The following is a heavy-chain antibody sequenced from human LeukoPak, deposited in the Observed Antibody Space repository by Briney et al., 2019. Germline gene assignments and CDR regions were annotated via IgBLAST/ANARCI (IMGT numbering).Heavy chain of an antibody. CDR1: GGSISSYY. Sequence: SETLSLTCTVSGGSISSYYWSWIRQPPGKGLEWTGYIYYSGSTNYNPSLKSRVTISVDTSKNQFSLKLSSVTAADTAVYYCARVRYYYGSGSLYYYYGMDVWGQGTTVTVSS. CDR2: IYYSGST. D-gene: IGHD3-10*01. V-gene: IGHV4-59*01. J-gene: IGHJ6*02. CDR3: ARVRYYYGSGSLYYYYGMDV.